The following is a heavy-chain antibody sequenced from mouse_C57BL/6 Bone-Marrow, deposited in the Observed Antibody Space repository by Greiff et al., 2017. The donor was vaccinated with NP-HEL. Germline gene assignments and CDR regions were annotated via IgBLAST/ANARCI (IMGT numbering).Heavy chain of an antibody. CDR1: GYTFTSYW. CDR2: IHPTSGST. CDR3: ARKIANWDYFDY. J-gene: IGHJ2*01. D-gene: IGHD4-1*01. V-gene: IGHV1-64*01. Sequence: QVQLQQPGAELVKPGASVKLSCKASGYTFTSYWMHWVKQRPGQGLEWIGMIHPTSGSTNYNEKFKSKATLTVDKSSSTAYMQLSSLTSEDSAVYYCARKIANWDYFDYWGQGTTLTVSS.